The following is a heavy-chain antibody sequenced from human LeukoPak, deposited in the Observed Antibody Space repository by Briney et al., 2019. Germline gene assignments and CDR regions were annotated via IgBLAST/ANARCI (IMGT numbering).Heavy chain of an antibody. CDR1: GGTFSSYA. CDR2: IIPVFGTS. J-gene: IGHJ4*02. V-gene: IGHV1-69*13. CDR3: ARGQYYYDSSGYYPTYFDY. D-gene: IGHD3-22*01. Sequence: SVKVSCKASGGTFSSYAINWVRQAPGQGLEWMGGIIPVFGTSNYAQKFQGRVTITADESTRTVYMELSSLRSEDTAVYYCARGQYYYDSSGYYPTYFDYWGQGTLVTVSS.